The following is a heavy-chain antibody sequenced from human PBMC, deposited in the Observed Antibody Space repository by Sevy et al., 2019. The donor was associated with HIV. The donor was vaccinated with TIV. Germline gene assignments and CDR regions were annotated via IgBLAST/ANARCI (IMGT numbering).Heavy chain of an antibody. CDR3: AREGGSYCSSTSGYRGRLFAAAVDY. Sequence: SQTLSLTCAISGDSVSSNSAAWNWIRQSPSRGLEWLGRTYYRSKWYNDYAVSVKSRITINPDISKNHFSPQLNSVTPEETAVYYCAREGGSYCSSTSGYRGRLFAAAVDYWGQGTLVTVSS. CDR1: GDSVSSNSAA. D-gene: IGHD2-2*02. CDR2: TYYRSKWYN. V-gene: IGHV6-1*01. J-gene: IGHJ4*02.